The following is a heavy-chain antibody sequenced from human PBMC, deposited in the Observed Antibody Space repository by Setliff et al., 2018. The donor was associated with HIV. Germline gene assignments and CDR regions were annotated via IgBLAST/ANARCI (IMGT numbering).Heavy chain of an antibody. D-gene: IGHD3-10*01. CDR2: ISGSGGST. V-gene: IGHV3-23*01. CDR1: GFTFNNYW. Sequence: GGSLRLSCAASGFTFNNYWIIWVRQAQGKGLEWVSAISGSGGSTYYADSVKGRFTISRDNSKNTLYLQMNSLRAEDTAVYYCAKRVRGVIIEYYGMDVWGQGTTVTVSS. CDR3: AKRVRGVIIEYYGMDV. J-gene: IGHJ6*02.